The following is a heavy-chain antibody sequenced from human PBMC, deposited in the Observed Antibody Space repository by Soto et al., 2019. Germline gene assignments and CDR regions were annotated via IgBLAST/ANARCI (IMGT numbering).Heavy chain of an antibody. V-gene: IGHV1-69*13. D-gene: IGHD5-12*01. CDR3: ASKSLHVALPKPPYCYGMDV. CDR1: GGTFSSYA. Sequence: ASVKVSCKASGGTFSSYAISWVRQAHGQGLEWMGGIIPIFGTANYAQKFQGRVTITADESTSTAYMELSSLRSEDTAVYYCASKSLHVALPKPPYCYGMDVWGQGTTVTVSS. J-gene: IGHJ6*02. CDR2: IIPIFGTA.